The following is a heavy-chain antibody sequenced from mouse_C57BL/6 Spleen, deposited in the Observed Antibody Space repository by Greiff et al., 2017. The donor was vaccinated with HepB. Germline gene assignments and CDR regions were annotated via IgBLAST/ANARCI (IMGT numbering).Heavy chain of an antibody. J-gene: IGHJ2*01. CDR3: TRREDYGYFDY. V-gene: IGHV6-6*01. D-gene: IGHD1-1*01. Sequence: EVQGVESGGGLVQPGGSMKLSCAASGFTFSDAWMDWVRQSPEKGLEWVAEIRNKANNHATYYAESVKGRFTISRDDSKSSVYLQMNSLRAEHTGIYYCTRREDYGYFDYWGQGTTLTVSS. CDR1: GFTFSDAW. CDR2: IRNKANNHAT.